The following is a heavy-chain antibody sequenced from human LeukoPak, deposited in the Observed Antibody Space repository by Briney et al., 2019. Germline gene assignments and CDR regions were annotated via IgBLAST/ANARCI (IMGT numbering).Heavy chain of an antibody. CDR2: ISRSGSTT. D-gene: IGHD1-14*01. CDR1: GFTFSADS. CDR3: ARDRPGKYYFDS. V-gene: IGHV3-48*02. Sequence: PAGSLRLSCVGSGFTFSADSMNWVRQAPDKGLEWISYISRSGSTTYYGASVKGRSTISRDNAKNSVFLQLNSLRDEDTAVYFCARDRPGKYYFDSWGQGALVIVSS. J-gene: IGHJ4*02.